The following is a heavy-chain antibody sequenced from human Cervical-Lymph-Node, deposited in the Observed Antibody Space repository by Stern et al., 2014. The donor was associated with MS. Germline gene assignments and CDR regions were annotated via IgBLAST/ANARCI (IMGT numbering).Heavy chain of an antibody. Sequence: EVQLVESGAEVQKPGESLKISCKGSGFSFSNYWIGWVRQMPGKGLEWMGIIYPDDSDLRYSPSFQGQVTISADKSINTAYLQWSSLKASDTAIYYCARSHGDSESRHGMDVWGQGTTVTVSS. CDR2: IYPDDSDL. V-gene: IGHV5-51*03. CDR1: GFSFSNYW. D-gene: IGHD3-10*01. CDR3: ARSHGDSESRHGMDV. J-gene: IGHJ6*02.